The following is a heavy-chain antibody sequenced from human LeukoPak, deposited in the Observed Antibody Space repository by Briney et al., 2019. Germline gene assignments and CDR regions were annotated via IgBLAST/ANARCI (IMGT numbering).Heavy chain of an antibody. CDR2: VNRDGSST. J-gene: IGHJ4*02. D-gene: IGHD5-12*01. V-gene: IGHV3-74*01. CDR1: GFTFSDYW. Sequence: GGSLRLSCAASGFTFSDYWMHWVRQAPGKGLVWVSRVNRDGSSTSYADSVKGRFTVSRDNAKNTLSLQMNSLRAEDTAVYYCARDRGYTQDYWGQGTLVTVSS. CDR3: ARDRGYTQDY.